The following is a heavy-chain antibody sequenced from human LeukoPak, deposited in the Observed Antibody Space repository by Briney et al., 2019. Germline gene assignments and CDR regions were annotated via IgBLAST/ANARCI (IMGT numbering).Heavy chain of an antibody. CDR1: GYTFTSYG. Sequence: ASVKVSCKASGYTFTSYGISWVRQAPGQGLEWMGWISAYNGNTNYAQKLQGRVTMTTDTSTSTAYMELRSLRSDDTAVYYCARDGKPARLRYFDGQHAFDLWGQGTMVTVSS. CDR2: ISAYNGNT. D-gene: IGHD3-9*01. V-gene: IGHV1-18*01. CDR3: ARDGKPARLRYFDGQHAFDL. J-gene: IGHJ3*01.